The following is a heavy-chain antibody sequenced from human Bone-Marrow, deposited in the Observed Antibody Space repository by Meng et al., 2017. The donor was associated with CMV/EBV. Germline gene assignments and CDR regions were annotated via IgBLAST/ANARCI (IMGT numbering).Heavy chain of an antibody. V-gene: IGHV3-74*01. CDR3: ARDSIVVPGRIYYYAMDV. Sequence: GESLKISCAASGFSFSSYWMHWVRQAPGKGLVWVAHIHSDGSSTTYADSVKGRFTISRDNAKNTVFLQMHSLGVEDTGVYYCARDSIVVPGRIYYYAMDVWGHGTSATVSS. D-gene: IGHD6-19*01. J-gene: IGHJ6*02. CDR2: IHSDGSST. CDR1: GFSFSSYW.